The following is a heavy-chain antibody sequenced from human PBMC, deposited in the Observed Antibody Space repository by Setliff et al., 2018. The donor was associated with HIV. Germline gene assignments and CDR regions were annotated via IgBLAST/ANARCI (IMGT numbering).Heavy chain of an antibody. J-gene: IGHJ4*02. CDR2: INPSGVSA. V-gene: IGHV1-46*01. CDR1: GYSFTSYY. D-gene: IGHD2-2*01. CDR3: ARVYCSIASCDNEYYFDY. Sequence: ASVKVSCKASGYSFTSYYIHWVRQAPGQGLEWMGVINPSGVSADYAQRPQDRITMTSDTSTSTVFLDLSSLTSDDTAVYFCARVYCSIASCDNEYYFDYWGQGTLVTVSS.